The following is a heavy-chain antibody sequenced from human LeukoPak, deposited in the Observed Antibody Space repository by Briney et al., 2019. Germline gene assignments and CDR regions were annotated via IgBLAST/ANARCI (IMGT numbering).Heavy chain of an antibody. J-gene: IGHJ4*02. CDR3: ARGPGYSSGWYDPLGDY. CDR2: TYYRSKWYN. Sequence: SQTLSLTCAISGDSVSSNSAAWNWIRQSPSRGLQWLGRTYYRSKWYNDYAVSVKSRITINPDTSKNQFSLQLNSLTPEDMAVYYCARGPGYSSGWYDPLGDYWGQGTLVTVSS. D-gene: IGHD6-19*01. V-gene: IGHV6-1*01. CDR1: GDSVSSNSAA.